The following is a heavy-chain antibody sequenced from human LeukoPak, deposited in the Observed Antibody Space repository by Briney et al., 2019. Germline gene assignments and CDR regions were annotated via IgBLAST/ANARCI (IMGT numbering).Heavy chain of an antibody. Sequence: TGGSLRLSCAASAFTFSSYAMNWVRQAPGKGLEWVSTISASGGNTHYADSVKGRFTISRDNAKNSLYLQMNSLRAEDTAVYYCARHIVVVTAEMGAFDIWGQGTMVTVSS. V-gene: IGHV3-23*01. J-gene: IGHJ3*02. D-gene: IGHD2-21*02. CDR3: ARHIVVVTAEMGAFDI. CDR2: ISASGGNT. CDR1: AFTFSSYA.